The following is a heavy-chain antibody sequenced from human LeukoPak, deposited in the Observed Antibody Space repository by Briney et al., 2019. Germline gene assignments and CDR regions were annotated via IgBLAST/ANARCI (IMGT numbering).Heavy chain of an antibody. CDR1: PFTFSSQA. CDR3: ARGGTYYYQYYYMDV. Sequence: SGGSLRLSCAASPFTFSSQAMNWVRQAPGKGLDWVAVMSFDGSHIYYAHSVKGRFTISRDNSNNTLFLQMNSLNADGTAVYYCARGGTYYYQYYYMDVWVKGTTVTVSS. V-gene: IGHV3-30*05. J-gene: IGHJ6*03. CDR2: MSFDGSHI. D-gene: IGHD3-16*01.